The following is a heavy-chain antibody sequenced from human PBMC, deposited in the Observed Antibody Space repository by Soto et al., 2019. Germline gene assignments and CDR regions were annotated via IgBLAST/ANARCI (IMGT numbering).Heavy chain of an antibody. V-gene: IGHV3-21*01. D-gene: IGHD3-10*01. J-gene: IGHJ6*02. CDR2: ISSSSSYI. Sequence: GGSLRLSCAASGFTFSSYSMNWVRQAPGKGLEWVSSISSSSSYIYYADSVKGRFTISRDNAKNSLYLQMNSLRAEDTAVYYCARDLLWFGELDYYYGMDVWGQGTTVTVSS. CDR3: ARDLLWFGELDYYYGMDV. CDR1: GFTFSSYS.